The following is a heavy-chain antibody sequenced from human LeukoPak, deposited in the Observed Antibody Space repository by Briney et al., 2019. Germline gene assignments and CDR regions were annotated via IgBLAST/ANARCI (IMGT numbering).Heavy chain of an antibody. D-gene: IGHD3-10*01. V-gene: IGHV1-2*02. CDR3: ARDSVRALGWFDP. CDR1: GYTFTGYY. Sequence: ASVKVSCKASGYTFTGYYMRWVRQAPGQGLEWMGWINPNSGGTNYAQKFQGRVTMTRDTSISTAYMELSRLRSDDTAVYYCARDSVRALGWFDPWGQGTLVTVSS. CDR2: INPNSGGT. J-gene: IGHJ5*02.